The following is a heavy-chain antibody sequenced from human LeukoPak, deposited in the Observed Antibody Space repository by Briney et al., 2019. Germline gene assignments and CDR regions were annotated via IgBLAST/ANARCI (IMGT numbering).Heavy chain of an antibody. CDR1: GFTFSHYS. CDR3: AKRPIYDSSGAPYDY. CDR2: ISGSGGST. D-gene: IGHD3-22*01. J-gene: IGHJ4*02. Sequence: PGGSLRLSCAASGFTFSHYSMNWVRQAPGKGLEWVSAISGSGGSTYYADSVKGRFTISRDNSKNTMYLQMNGLRVEDTAVYYCAKRPIYDSSGAPYDYWGQGTLVTVSS. V-gene: IGHV3-23*01.